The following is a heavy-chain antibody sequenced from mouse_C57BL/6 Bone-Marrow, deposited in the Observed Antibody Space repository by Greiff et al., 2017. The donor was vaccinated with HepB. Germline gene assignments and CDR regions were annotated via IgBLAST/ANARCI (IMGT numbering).Heavy chain of an antibody. CDR2: IYPGDGDT. V-gene: IGHV1-82*01. Sequence: QVQLQQSGPELVKPGASVKISCKASGYAFSSSWMNWVKQSPGKGLEWIGRIYPGDGDTNYNGKFKGKATLTADKSSSTAYMQLSSLTSEDSAVYFCARSRQLRPSMDYWGQGTSVTVSS. D-gene: IGHD3-2*02. CDR1: GYAFSSSW. J-gene: IGHJ4*01. CDR3: ARSRQLRPSMDY.